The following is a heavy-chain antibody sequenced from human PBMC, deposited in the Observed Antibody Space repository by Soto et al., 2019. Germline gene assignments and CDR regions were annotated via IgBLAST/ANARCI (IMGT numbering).Heavy chain of an antibody. CDR1: GFTFSSYG. D-gene: IGHD7-27*01. CDR2: ISYDGSNK. CDR3: AKDLTYLGPNPMYFDY. Sequence: GGSLRLSCAASGFTFSSYGMHWVRQAPGKGLEWVAVISYDGSNKYYADSVKGRFTISRDNSKNTLYLQMNSLRAEDTAVYYCAKDLTYLGPNPMYFDYWGQGTLVTVSS. J-gene: IGHJ4*02. V-gene: IGHV3-30*18.